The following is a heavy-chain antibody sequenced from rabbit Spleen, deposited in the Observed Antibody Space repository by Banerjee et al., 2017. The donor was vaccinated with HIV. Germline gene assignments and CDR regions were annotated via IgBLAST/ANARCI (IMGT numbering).Heavy chain of an antibody. CDR3: ARDLTGVIGWNFGW. J-gene: IGHJ4*01. CDR1: GFSFSFNSY. CDR2: IDTGSSGFT. Sequence: QEQLEESGGDLVKPGASLTLTCTASGFSFSFNSYMCWVRQAPGKGLEWIACIDTGSSGFTYFASWAKGRFTISKTSSTTVTLQMTSLTAADTATYFCARDLTGVIGWNFGWWGPGTLVTVS. V-gene: IGHV1S45*01. D-gene: IGHD1-1*01.